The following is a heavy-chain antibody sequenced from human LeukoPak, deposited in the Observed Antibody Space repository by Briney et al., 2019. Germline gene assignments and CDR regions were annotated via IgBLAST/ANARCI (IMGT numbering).Heavy chain of an antibody. CDR1: GFTFSSYS. Sequence: PGGSLRLSCAAPGFTFSSYSMNWVRQAPGKGLEWVSYISSSSSTIYYTDSVKGRFTISRDNAKNSLYLQMNSLRAEDTAVYYCARVPHCSSTSCYSDYFDYWGQGTLVTVSS. CDR2: ISSSSSTI. V-gene: IGHV3-48*01. J-gene: IGHJ4*02. CDR3: ARVPHCSSTSCYSDYFDY. D-gene: IGHD2-2*02.